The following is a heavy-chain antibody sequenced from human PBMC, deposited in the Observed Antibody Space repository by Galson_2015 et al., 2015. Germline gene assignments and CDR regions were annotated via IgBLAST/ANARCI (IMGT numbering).Heavy chain of an antibody. D-gene: IGHD5-24*01. CDR2: GST. CDR3: ARVQAERRDGYKSHAGGKGLSYFDY. Sequence: GSTNYNPSLKSRVTISVDTSKNQFSLKLSSVTAADTAVYYCARVQAERRDGYKSHAGGKGLSYFDYWGQGTLVTVSS. V-gene: IGHV4-59*01. J-gene: IGHJ4*02.